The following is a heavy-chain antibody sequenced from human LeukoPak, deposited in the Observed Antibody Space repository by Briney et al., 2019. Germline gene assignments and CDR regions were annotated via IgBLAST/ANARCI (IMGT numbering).Heavy chain of an antibody. D-gene: IGHD6-19*01. CDR2: INHSGST. J-gene: IGHJ4*02. V-gene: IGHV4-34*01. Sequence: SETLSLTCAVYGGSFSGNYWSWIRQPPGKGLEWIGEINHSGSTNYNPSLKSRVTISVDTSKNQFSLKLSSVTAADTAVYYCARGQSKWLVPFYFDYWGQGTLVTVSS. CDR3: ARGQSKWLVPFYFDY. CDR1: GGSFSGNY.